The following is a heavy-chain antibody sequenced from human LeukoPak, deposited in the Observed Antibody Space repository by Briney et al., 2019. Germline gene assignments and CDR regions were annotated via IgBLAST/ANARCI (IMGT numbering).Heavy chain of an antibody. CDR1: GGTFSSYA. J-gene: IGHJ5*02. CDR3: ARTVCSRTSCGYNWFDP. V-gene: IGHV1-69*13. Sequence: SVKVSCKASGGTFSSYAISWVRQAPGQGLEWMGGIIPIFGTANYAQKFQSRVTITADESTSTAYMDLSSLRSEDTAVYYCARTVCSRTSCGYNWFDPWGQGTLVTVSS. CDR2: IIPIFGTA. D-gene: IGHD2-2*01.